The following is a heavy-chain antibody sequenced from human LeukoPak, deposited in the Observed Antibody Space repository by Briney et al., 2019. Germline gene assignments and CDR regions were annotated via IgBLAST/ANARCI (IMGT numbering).Heavy chain of an antibody. CDR1: GFTFSSYW. D-gene: IGHD3-9*01. Sequence: GGSLRLCCAASGFTFSSYWMSWVRQASGKGLEWVANIKQDGSEKYYVDSVKGRFTISRDNAKNSLYLQMNSLRAEDTAVYYCARAHKLRYFDWLYNYWGQGTLVTVSS. CDR3: ARAHKLRYFDWLYNY. J-gene: IGHJ4*02. CDR2: IKQDGSEK. V-gene: IGHV3-7*03.